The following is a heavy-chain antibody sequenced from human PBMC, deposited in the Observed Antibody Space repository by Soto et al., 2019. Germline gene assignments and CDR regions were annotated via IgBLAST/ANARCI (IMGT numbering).Heavy chain of an antibody. CDR3: ARDSGRYSYNWFDA. V-gene: IGHV4-59*01. CDR1: GGSISSYY. J-gene: IGHJ5*02. CDR2: IYYSGTT. Sequence: SETLSLTCTVSGGSISSYYWSWIRQPPGKGLEWIGYIYYSGTTNYNTAIKSRVTISVDTSKNQFSLKLSSVTAADTAVYYCARDSGRYSYNWFDAWGQGTLVTVSS. D-gene: IGHD1-26*01.